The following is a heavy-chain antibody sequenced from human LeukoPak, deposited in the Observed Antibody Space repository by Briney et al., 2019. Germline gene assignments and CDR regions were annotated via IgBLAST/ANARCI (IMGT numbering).Heavy chain of an antibody. V-gene: IGHV3-23*01. CDR3: AKASSSSWYVLGN. CDR2: ISGSGGST. J-gene: IGHJ4*02. D-gene: IGHD6-13*01. Sequence: GGSLRLSCAASGXTFSSYAMSWVRQAPGKGLEWVSAISGSGGSTYYADSVKGRFTISRDNSKNTLYLQMSSLRAEDTAVYYCAKASSSSWYVLGNWGQGTLVTVSS. CDR1: GXTFSSYA.